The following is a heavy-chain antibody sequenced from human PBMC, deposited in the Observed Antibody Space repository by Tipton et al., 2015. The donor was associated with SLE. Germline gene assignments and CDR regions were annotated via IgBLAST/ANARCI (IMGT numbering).Heavy chain of an antibody. CDR2: IYYSGST. V-gene: IGHV4-59*01. Sequence: TLSLTCTVSGGSISSYYWSWIRQPPGKGLEWIGYIYYSGSTNYNPSLKSRVTISVDTSKNQFSLKLSSVTAADTAVYYCARWEWDGMDVWGQGTTVTVSS. CDR3: ARWEWDGMDV. D-gene: IGHD1-26*01. CDR1: GGSISSYY. J-gene: IGHJ6*02.